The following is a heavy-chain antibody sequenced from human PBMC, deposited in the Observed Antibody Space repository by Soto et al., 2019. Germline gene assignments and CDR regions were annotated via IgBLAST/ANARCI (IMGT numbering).Heavy chain of an antibody. V-gene: IGHV4-59*12. J-gene: IGHJ6*02. CDR3: ARGYCSGYNGYAEGTYYYYGLDV. CDR2: VHYSGST. D-gene: IGHD2-15*01. Sequence: SETLSLTCSVSAGSISSYYWSWIRQSPGKGLEWIGYVHYSGSTNYNPSLKSRVTIPVDTSKNQFSLKLSSVTAADTAVYYCARGYCSGYNGYAEGTYYYYGLDVWGQGTTVTVSS. CDR1: AGSISSYY.